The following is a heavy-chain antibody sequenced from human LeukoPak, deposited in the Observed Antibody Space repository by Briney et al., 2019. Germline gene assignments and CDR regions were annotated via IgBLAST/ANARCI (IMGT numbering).Heavy chain of an antibody. CDR2: ISAYNGNT. J-gene: IGHJ5*02. D-gene: IGHD6-6*01. CDR3: ARVSGRLVQGVWQSAFDP. Sequence: ASVKVSCKASGYTFTSYGISWVRQAPGQGLEWMGWISAYNGNTNYAQKLQGRVTMTTDTSTSTAYMELRSLRSDDTAVYYCARVSGRLVQGVWQSAFDPWGQGTLVTVSS. V-gene: IGHV1-18*01. CDR1: GYTFTSYG.